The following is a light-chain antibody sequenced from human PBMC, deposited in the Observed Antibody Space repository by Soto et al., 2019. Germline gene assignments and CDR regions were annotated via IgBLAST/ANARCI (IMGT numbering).Light chain of an antibody. CDR3: QQLNTYLWT. CDR2: AES. V-gene: IGKV1-9*01. Sequence: DILLTQSPSFLSASVGDRVTITCRASQGIASYLAWYQQKPGKAPKLLMYAESTLQSGVPSRFSGSGSGTEFTLSISSLQPEDFATYSCQQLNTYLWTFGQGTKVEIK. CDR1: QGIASY. J-gene: IGKJ1*01.